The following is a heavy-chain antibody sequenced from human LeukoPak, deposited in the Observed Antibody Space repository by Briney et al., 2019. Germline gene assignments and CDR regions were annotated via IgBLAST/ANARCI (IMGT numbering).Heavy chain of an antibody. D-gene: IGHD3-22*01. J-gene: IGHJ6*02. CDR2: IYYSGST. CDR1: GGSISSSSYY. Sequence: SETLSLTCTVSGGSISSSSYYWGWIRQPPGKGLEWIGSIYYSGSTYYNPSLKSRVTISVDTSKNQFSLKLSSVTAADTAVYYCASQIVLISDGMDVWGQGTTVTVSS. CDR3: ASQIVLISDGMDV. V-gene: IGHV4-39*01.